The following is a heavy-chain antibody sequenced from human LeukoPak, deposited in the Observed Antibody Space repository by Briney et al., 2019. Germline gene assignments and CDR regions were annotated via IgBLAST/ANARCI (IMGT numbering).Heavy chain of an antibody. D-gene: IGHD3-22*01. V-gene: IGHV3-66*01. Sequence: PGGSLRLSCAASGFTFSSYAMTYVRQAPGKGLEWVSVIYSGVSTYYADSVKGRFTISRDNSKNTLYLQMNSLRGEDTAVYYCASSGYHYQLDYWGQGTLVTVSS. CDR2: IYSGVST. J-gene: IGHJ4*02. CDR1: GFTFSSYA. CDR3: ASSGYHYQLDY.